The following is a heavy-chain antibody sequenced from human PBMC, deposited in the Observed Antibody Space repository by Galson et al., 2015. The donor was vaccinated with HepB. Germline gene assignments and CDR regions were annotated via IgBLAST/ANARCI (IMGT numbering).Heavy chain of an antibody. J-gene: IGHJ4*02. V-gene: IGHV4-61*01. CDR3: AREVESSNYFDL. CDR2: IYYTGSA. CDR1: GGSVSSSTYY. Sequence: SETLSLTCTVSGGSVSSSTYYWTWIRRPPGKGLEWIGYIYYTGSANYNPSLKSRVTMSVDTSRNQFSLNLNSVTTADTAVYYCAREVESSNYFDLWGQGTLVTVSS. D-gene: IGHD1-1*01.